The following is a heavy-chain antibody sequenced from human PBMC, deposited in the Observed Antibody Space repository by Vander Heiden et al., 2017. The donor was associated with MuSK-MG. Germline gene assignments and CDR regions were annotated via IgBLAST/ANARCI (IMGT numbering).Heavy chain of an antibody. J-gene: IGHJ3*02. CDR2: ISSRSSPT. Sequence: EVQLVESGGGMVQHGGSLRLSCAASGFTFRGYTMNWVRQAPGKGLEWVSYISSRSSPTYYADSVKGRFTVSRDNAKNSLYLQMNSLRAEDTAVYYCAGPLVVDAFDMWGQGTMVIVSS. V-gene: IGHV3-48*04. D-gene: IGHD2-15*01. CDR1: GFTFRGYT. CDR3: AGPLVVDAFDM.